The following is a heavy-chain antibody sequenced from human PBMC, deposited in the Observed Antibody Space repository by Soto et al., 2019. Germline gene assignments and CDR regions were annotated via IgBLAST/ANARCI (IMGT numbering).Heavy chain of an antibody. CDR3: ARDPPPEYSSSSSYYYYYGMDV. Sequence: WWSLRPSCPASVFTFSSDWMGWVRQAAGKGREWVANIKKDGSEKYYVDSVKGRFTISRDNAKNSLYLQMNSLRAEDTAVYYCARDPPPEYSSSSSYYYYYGMDVWGQGTTVTVSS. CDR2: IKKDGSEK. V-gene: IGHV3-7*01. D-gene: IGHD6-6*01. CDR1: VFTFSSDW. J-gene: IGHJ6*02.